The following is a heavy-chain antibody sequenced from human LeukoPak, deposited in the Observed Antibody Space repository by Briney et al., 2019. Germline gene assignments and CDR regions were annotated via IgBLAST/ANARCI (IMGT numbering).Heavy chain of an antibody. J-gene: IGHJ4*02. CDR2: IYHTGST. D-gene: IGHD4-17*01. CDR3: ARGLNRNDYGDYGY. V-gene: IGHV4-59*01. CDR1: GGSISSYY. Sequence: SETLSLTCTVSGGSISSYYWSWIRQPPGKGLEWIGYIYHTGSTSYNPSLKGRVTISVDTSKNQFSLKLSSVTAADTAVYNCARGLNRNDYGDYGYWGQGTLVTVSS.